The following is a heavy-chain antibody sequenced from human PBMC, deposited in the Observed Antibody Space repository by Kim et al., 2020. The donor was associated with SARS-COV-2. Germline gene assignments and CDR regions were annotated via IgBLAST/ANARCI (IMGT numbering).Heavy chain of an antibody. V-gene: IGHV4-34*01. Sequence: SETLSLTCAVYGGSFSGYYWSWIRQPPGKGLEWIGEINHSGSTNYNPSLKSRVTISVDTSKNQFSLKLSSVTAADTAVYYCARGYCSGGSCYLNLNTYYYYMDVWGKGTTVTVS. CDR2: INHSGST. CDR3: ARGYCSGGSCYLNLNTYYYYMDV. D-gene: IGHD2-15*01. J-gene: IGHJ6*03. CDR1: GGSFSGYY.